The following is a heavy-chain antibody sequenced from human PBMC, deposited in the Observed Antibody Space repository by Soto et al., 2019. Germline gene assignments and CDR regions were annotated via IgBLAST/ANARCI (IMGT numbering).Heavy chain of an antibody. CDR1: GYTFTSYG. D-gene: IGHD6-13*01. J-gene: IGHJ5*02. CDR3: ARGRIAAAGRWFDP. CDR2: ISPHNGNT. V-gene: IGHV1-18*04. Sequence: ASVKVSCKASGYTFTSYGITWVRQAPGQGLECMGWISPHNGNTNYPQKFQGRVTMTTDTSTSTAYMELSSLRSEDTAVYYCARGRIAAAGRWFDPWGQGTLVTVSS.